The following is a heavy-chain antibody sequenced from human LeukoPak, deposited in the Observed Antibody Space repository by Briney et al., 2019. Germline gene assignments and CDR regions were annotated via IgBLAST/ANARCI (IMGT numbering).Heavy chain of an antibody. CDR1: GGSISSGGYS. CDR3: ARVGVLDTAMPIYYFDY. Sequence: SQTLSLTCAVSGGSISSGGYSWSWIRQPPGKGLEWIGYIYHSGSTYYNPSLKSRATISVDTSKNQFSLKLSSVTAADTAVYYCARVGVLDTAMPIYYFDYWGQGTLVTVSS. J-gene: IGHJ4*02. V-gene: IGHV4-30-2*01. D-gene: IGHD5-18*01. CDR2: IYHSGST.